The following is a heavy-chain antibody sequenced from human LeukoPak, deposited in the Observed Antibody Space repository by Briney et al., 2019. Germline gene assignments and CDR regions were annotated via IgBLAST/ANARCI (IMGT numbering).Heavy chain of an antibody. CDR1: GYSFTSYW. Sequence: GESLKTSCKASGYSFTSYWINWVRQVPGKGLEWMGRIDPSDSYTNYSPSFQGHVTISGDKSISTAYLQWSSLKASDTAMYYCARNRGYCSSTSCSADDAFDIWGQGTMVTVSS. CDR2: IDPSDSYT. J-gene: IGHJ3*02. D-gene: IGHD2-2*01. CDR3: ARNRGYCSSTSCSADDAFDI. V-gene: IGHV5-10-1*01.